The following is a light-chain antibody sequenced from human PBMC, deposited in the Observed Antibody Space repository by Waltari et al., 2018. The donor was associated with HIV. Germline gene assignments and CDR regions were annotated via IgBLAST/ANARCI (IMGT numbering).Light chain of an antibody. J-gene: IGKJ3*01. CDR3: LQIYTTPLT. CDR1: QVISIF. CDR2: AAS. V-gene: IGKV1-39*01. Sequence: IQLTQSPSSLSASVGDTVTITCRASQVISIFLSWYQQKPGEAPKLLIHAASSLPTGAPARFRGRGSGTEFTLTISGLQPEDVATYFCLQIYTTPLTFGPGTKVD.